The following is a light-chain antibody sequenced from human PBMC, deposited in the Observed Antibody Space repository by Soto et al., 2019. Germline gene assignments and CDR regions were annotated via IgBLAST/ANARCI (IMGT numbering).Light chain of an antibody. CDR1: SSDVGAYNY. CDR3: SSYAGSNNWV. J-gene: IGLJ3*02. Sequence: QSALTQPSSASGSPGQSVTISCTGTSSDVGAYNYVSWYQQHPGKAPQLMIYEVSKRPSGVPDRFSGSKSGNTASLTVSGLQAEDEADYYCSSYAGSNNWVFGGGTKLTVL. V-gene: IGLV2-8*01. CDR2: EVS.